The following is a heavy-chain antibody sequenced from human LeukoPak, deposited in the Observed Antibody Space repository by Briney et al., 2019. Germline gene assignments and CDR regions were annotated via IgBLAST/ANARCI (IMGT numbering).Heavy chain of an antibody. V-gene: IGHV4-39*01. J-gene: IGHJ5*02. CDR1: GGSISSSSYY. D-gene: IGHD3-22*01. CDR2: IYYSGST. Sequence: SETLSLTCTVSGGSISSSSYYWGWSRQPPGKGLEWIGSIYYSGSTYYNPALKSRVTRSVDTAKNQLSLKLSSVTAADTAVYYCARHGDSSGYYYESQGWFDPWGQGTLVTVSS. CDR3: ARHGDSSGYYYESQGWFDP.